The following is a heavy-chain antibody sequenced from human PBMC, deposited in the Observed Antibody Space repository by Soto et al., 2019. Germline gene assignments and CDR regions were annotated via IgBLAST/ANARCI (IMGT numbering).Heavy chain of an antibody. CDR2: IGGSGGYT. Sequence: EVQLLESGGDLVQPGGSLRLSCAASGFAFSNFAMAWVRQAPGKGPEWVSSIGGSGGYTYYADSAGGRFTISRDDSKNTLYLQMNNLRDEDMDVYYCVKAPFIFHAGSGWYYIADWGEGSLVTVS. V-gene: IGHV3-23*01. J-gene: IGHJ4*02. CDR3: VKAPFIFHAGSGWYYIAD. CDR1: GFAFSNFA. D-gene: IGHD6-13*01.